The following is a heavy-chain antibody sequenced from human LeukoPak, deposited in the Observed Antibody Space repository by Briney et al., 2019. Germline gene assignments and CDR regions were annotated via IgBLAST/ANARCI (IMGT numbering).Heavy chain of an antibody. J-gene: IGHJ4*02. V-gene: IGHV3-7*01. D-gene: IGHD3-22*01. CDR1: EFTFSTYW. CDR3: AREERAYYYDSSGYPDY. CDR2: VNQDGSAK. Sequence: GGSLRLSCAASEFTFSTYWMSWVRQAPGKGLEGVANVNQDGSAKYYVDSVKGRFTISRDNAKNSLYLQMNSMRAEDTAVYYCAREERAYYYDSSGYPDYWGQGTLVTVSS.